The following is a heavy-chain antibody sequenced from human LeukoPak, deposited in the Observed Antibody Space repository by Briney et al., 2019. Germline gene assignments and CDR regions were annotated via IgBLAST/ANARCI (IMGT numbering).Heavy chain of an antibody. CDR2: INWNGGST. CDR3: ARVDSSSWYSGWFDP. CDR1: GFTFDDYG. V-gene: IGHV3-20*01. Sequence: PGVSLRLSCAASGFTFDDYGMSWVRQAPGKGLEWVSGINWNGGSTGYADSVNGRFTISRDNAKNSLYLQMNSLRAEDTALYHCARVDSSSWYSGWFDPWGQGTLVTVSS. D-gene: IGHD6-13*01. J-gene: IGHJ5*02.